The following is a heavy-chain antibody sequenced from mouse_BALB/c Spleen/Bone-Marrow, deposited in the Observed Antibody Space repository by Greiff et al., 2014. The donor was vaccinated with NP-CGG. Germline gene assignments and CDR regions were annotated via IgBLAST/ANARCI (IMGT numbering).Heavy chain of an antibody. V-gene: IGHV2-6-5*01. CDR2: IWGGGST. CDR1: GFSLTDFG. Sequence: VKLQESGPGLVAPSQSLSITCTVSGFSLTDFGVSWIRQPPGKGLEWLGVIWGGGSTYYNSSLKSRLSISKDNSKSQVFLKMNNLKTDDTAMYYCDNHTLRYYAMDYWGQGTSVTVSS. CDR3: DNHTLRYYAMDY. J-gene: IGHJ4*01. D-gene: IGHD1-1*01.